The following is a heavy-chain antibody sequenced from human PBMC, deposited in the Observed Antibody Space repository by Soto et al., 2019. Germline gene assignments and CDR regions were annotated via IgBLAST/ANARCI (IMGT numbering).Heavy chain of an antibody. V-gene: IGHV3-23*01. CDR2: ISEGGGTT. J-gene: IGHJ4*02. D-gene: IGHD3-16*01. CDR3: AKGGYRHAYD. Sequence: EVQLLVSGGGLIQPGGSLRLSCAASGFAFSRSAMAWVRQAPEKGLEWVSSISEGGGTTFYAGSVEGRFTISRDNSKNTLYLQMNSVRADDTAVYYCAKGGYRHAYDWGRGTLVTVSS. CDR1: GFAFSRSA.